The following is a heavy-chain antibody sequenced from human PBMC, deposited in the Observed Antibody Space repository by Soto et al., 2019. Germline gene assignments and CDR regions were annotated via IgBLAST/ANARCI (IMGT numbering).Heavy chain of an antibody. CDR2: IIPIFGTA. CDR3: ARRAGWVYYYYYGMDV. Sequence: GASVKVSCKASGGTFSSYAISWVRQAPGQGLEWMGGIIPIFGTANYAQKFQGRVTITADESTSTAYMELSSLRSEDTAVYYCARRAGWVYYYYYGMDVWGQGTTVTVSS. CDR1: GGTFSSYA. V-gene: IGHV1-69*13. J-gene: IGHJ6*02. D-gene: IGHD1-26*01.